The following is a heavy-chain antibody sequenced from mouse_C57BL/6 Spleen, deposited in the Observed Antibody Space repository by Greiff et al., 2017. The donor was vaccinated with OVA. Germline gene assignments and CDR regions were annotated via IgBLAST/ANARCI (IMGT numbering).Heavy chain of an antibody. Sequence: VQVVESGPGLVAPSQSLSITCTVSGFSLTSYGVHWVRQPPGKGLEWLVVIWSDGSTTYNSALKSRLSISKDNSKSQVFLKMNSLQTDDTAMYYCARHGRDGYTYAMDYWGQGTSVTVSS. V-gene: IGHV2-6-1*01. J-gene: IGHJ4*01. CDR3: ARHGRDGYTYAMDY. CDR2: IWSDGST. CDR1: GFSLTSYG. D-gene: IGHD2-3*01.